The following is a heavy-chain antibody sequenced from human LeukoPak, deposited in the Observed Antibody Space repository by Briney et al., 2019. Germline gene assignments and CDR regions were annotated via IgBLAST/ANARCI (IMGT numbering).Heavy chain of an antibody. J-gene: IGHJ3*01. CDR1: GFTFASYA. V-gene: IGHV3-30*15. Sequence: PGRSLRLSCGASGFTFASYAMHWVRLAPGKGLEWVAVQSSDGSDKFYAASVRGRFTISRDNSKHTLFLQMSSLRAEDTAVYYCARVLTTKQLLFDAFDVWGQGTMVTVSS. CDR3: ARVLTTKQLLFDAFDV. CDR2: QSSDGSDK. D-gene: IGHD6-6*01.